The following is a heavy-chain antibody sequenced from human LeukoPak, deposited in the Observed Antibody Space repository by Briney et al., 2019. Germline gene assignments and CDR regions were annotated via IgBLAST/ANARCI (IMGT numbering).Heavy chain of an antibody. CDR1: GFTVSSNY. D-gene: IGHD5-12*01. J-gene: IGHJ5*02. CDR3: ARASGYSGSPRWFDP. Sequence: GGSLRLPLAASGFTVSSNYTSWVRQAPGQGLEWVSFIYSAGNTYYADFVKGRFTISRHTSKNTLDLQMNSLRAEDTAVYYCARASGYSGSPRWFDPWGQGTLVSVSS. CDR2: IYSAGNT. V-gene: IGHV3-53*04.